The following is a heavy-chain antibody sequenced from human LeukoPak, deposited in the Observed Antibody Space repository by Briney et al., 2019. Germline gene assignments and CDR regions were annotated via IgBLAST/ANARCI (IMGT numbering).Heavy chain of an antibody. J-gene: IGHJ4*02. CDR1: GFTFSSYA. Sequence: GRSLRLSCAASGFTFSSYAMHWVRQAPGKGLEWVAVISYDGSNKYYADSVKGRFAISRDNSKNTLYLQMNSLRAEDTAVYYCARDLAPWGQGTLVTVSS. CDR2: ISYDGSNK. D-gene: IGHD3-16*01. CDR3: ARDLAP. V-gene: IGHV3-30*09.